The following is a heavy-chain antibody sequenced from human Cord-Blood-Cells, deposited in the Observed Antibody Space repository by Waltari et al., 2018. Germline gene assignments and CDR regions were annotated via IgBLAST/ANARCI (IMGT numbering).Heavy chain of an antibody. Sequence: EVQLVESGGGLVQPGGSLRLSCAASGCNFSSYGMNWVRQAPGKGLVWVSRINSDGRSTSYADSVKGRFTISRDNAKNTLYLQMNSLRAEDTAVYYCARGYYDSSGYHAFDIWGQGTMVTVSS. J-gene: IGHJ3*02. CDR2: INSDGRST. D-gene: IGHD3-22*01. CDR3: ARGYYDSSGYHAFDI. V-gene: IGHV3-74*01. CDR1: GCNFSSYG.